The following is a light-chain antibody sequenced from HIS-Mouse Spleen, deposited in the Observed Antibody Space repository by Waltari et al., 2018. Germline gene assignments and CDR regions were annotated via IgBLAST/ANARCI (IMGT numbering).Light chain of an antibody. CDR2: EDS. CDR1: ALPKKY. V-gene: IGLV3-10*01. J-gene: IGLJ2*01. CDR3: YSTDSSGNHRV. Sequence: SYELTQPPSVSVSPGQTARLPCSGDALPKKYAYWYQQKSGQPPVLVIYEDSNRPSGIPERFSGSSSGTMATLTISGAQVEDEADYYCYSTDSSGNHRVFGGGTKLTVL.